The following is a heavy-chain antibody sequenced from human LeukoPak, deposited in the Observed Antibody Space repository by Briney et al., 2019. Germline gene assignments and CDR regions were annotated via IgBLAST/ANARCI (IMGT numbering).Heavy chain of an antibody. V-gene: IGHV1-18*01. J-gene: IGHJ5*02. CDR3: ARSSRDSSGWYVGGSWFDP. D-gene: IGHD6-19*01. Sequence: GASVNVSCKPSGYTFTRYGISWVRQAPGQGLEGMGWISAYNGNTNYAQKLQRRVSMTTDTPTSTAYMELRSLRSDDTAVYYCARSSRDSSGWYVGGSWFDPWGQGTLVTVSS. CDR1: GYTFTRYG. CDR2: ISAYNGNT.